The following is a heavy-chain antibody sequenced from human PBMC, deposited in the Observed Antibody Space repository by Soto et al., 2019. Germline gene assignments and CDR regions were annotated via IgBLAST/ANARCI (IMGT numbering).Heavy chain of an antibody. CDR2: INYSGST. CDR1: GGSISSGGYF. Sequence: TLSLTCSVSGGSISSGGYFWSWIRQHPGKVLEWIGYINYSGSTYYNASLKSRVTISVDTSKNQFSLKLSSVTAADTAVYYCARYLNTAGWFDPWGQGTLVTVSS. CDR3: ARYLNTAGWFDP. D-gene: IGHD2-2*01. V-gene: IGHV4-31*03. J-gene: IGHJ5*02.